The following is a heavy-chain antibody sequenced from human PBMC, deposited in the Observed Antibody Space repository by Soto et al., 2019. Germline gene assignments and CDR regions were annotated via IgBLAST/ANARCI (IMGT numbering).Heavy chain of an antibody. CDR3: SKDRRGGRAVLDS. D-gene: IGHD2-8*01. J-gene: IGHJ4*02. CDR2: ISYDGSSK. CDR1: GFSFSNYG. Sequence: PGGSLRFSCAASGFSFSNYGMHWVRQAPGKGLEWVAVISYDGSSKYHADSVKGRFTISRDNSKNTLHLQMNSLRAEDTAVYYCSKDRRGGRAVLDSWGQGTPVTVSS. V-gene: IGHV3-30*18.